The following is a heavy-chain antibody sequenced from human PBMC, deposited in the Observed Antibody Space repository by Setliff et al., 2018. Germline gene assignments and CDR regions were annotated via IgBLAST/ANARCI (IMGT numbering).Heavy chain of an antibody. CDR1: GGSISYNY. Sequence: SETLSLTCTVSGGSISYNYWSWIRQPAGKGLQWIGRINTSGSTKYKPSLKSRVTMSVDTSKNQFSLKLSAVTAADTAVYYCARDVGGEGYFDSWGQGTLVPVSS. CDR3: ARDVGGEGYFDS. D-gene: IGHD3-10*01. J-gene: IGHJ4*02. CDR2: INTSGST. V-gene: IGHV4-4*07.